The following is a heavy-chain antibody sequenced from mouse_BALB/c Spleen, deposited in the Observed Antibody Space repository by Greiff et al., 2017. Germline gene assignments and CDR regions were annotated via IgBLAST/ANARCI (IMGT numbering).Heavy chain of an antibody. Sequence: QVQLKESGPGLVAPSQSLSITCTVSGFSLTSYGVHWVRQPQGKGLEWLGVIWAGGSTNYNSALMSRLSISKDNSKSQVFLKMNSLQTDDTAMYYCARSDYYAMDYWGQGTSVTVSS. CDR3: ARSDYYAMDY. J-gene: IGHJ4*01. CDR2: IWAGGST. CDR1: GFSLTSYG. V-gene: IGHV2-9*02.